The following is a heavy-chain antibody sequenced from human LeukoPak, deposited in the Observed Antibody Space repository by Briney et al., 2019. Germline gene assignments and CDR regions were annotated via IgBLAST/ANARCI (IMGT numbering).Heavy chain of an antibody. J-gene: IGHJ4*02. CDR2: FDPEDGET. V-gene: IGHV1-24*01. CDR3: ATRVGEYHDFWSGYWIFDY. CDR1: GYTLTELS. Sequence: ASVKVSCKVSGYTLTELSMHWVRQAPGKGLEWMGGFDPEDGETIYAQKFQGRVTMTEDTSTDTAYMELSSLRSEDTAVYYCATRVGEYHDFWSGYWIFDYWGQGTLVTVSS. D-gene: IGHD3-3*01.